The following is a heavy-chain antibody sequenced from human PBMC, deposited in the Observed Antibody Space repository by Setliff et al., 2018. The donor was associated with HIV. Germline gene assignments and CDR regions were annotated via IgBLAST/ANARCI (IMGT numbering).Heavy chain of an antibody. CDR2: LYWDDDK. J-gene: IGHJ4*02. CDR1: GFSLSTSGAA. Sequence: GPTLVNPTQTLTLTCTFSGFSLSTSGAAVGWIRQPPGKALEWLAILYWDDDKRYTPSLNNRLTITKGTSKNQVVLTMTNVDPVDTATYFCARRAGSSWFRFYFDYWGQGALVTVSS. CDR3: ARRAGSSWFRFYFDY. V-gene: IGHV2-5*02. D-gene: IGHD6-13*01.